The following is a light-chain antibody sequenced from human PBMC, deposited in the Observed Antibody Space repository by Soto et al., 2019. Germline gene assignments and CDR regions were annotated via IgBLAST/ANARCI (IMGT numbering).Light chain of an antibody. Sequence: EIVLTQSPATLSLSPGERATLSCRASQSVGSYLGWYQQKPGQAPRLLIYDASNRATGIPARFSGSGSGTDFTLTISSLEPEDLAVYYCQQRSNWPMYTFGQGTKVEIK. CDR2: DAS. CDR1: QSVGSY. CDR3: QQRSNWPMYT. V-gene: IGKV3-11*01. J-gene: IGKJ2*01.